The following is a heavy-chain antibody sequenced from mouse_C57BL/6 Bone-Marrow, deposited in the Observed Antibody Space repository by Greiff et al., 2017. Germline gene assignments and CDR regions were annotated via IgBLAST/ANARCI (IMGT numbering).Heavy chain of an antibody. CDR3: TTLTTVVAHWYCDV. D-gene: IGHD1-1*01. V-gene: IGHV14-4*01. CDR1: GFNIKDDY. CDR2: IDPENGDT. J-gene: IGHJ1*03. Sequence: EVQLQQSGAELVRPGASVKLSCTASGFNIKDDYMHWVKQRPEQGLEWIGWIDPENGDTEYASKFQGKATITADTSSNTAYLQLSSLTSEDTAVYYCTTLTTVVAHWYCDVWGTGTTVTVSA.